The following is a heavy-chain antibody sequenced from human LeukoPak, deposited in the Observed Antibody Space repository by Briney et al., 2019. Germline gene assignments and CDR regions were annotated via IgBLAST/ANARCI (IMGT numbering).Heavy chain of an antibody. CDR1: GFTFSSYS. CDR3: ARDLRISSLRAAGLDY. V-gene: IGHV3-48*02. J-gene: IGHJ4*02. Sequence: PGGSLRLSCAASGFTFSSYSMNWVRQAPGKGLEWVSYISSSSSTIYYADSVKGRFTISRDNAKNSLYLQMNSLRDEDTAVYYCARDLRISSLRAAGLDYWGQGTLVTVSS. D-gene: IGHD6-13*01. CDR2: ISSSSSTI.